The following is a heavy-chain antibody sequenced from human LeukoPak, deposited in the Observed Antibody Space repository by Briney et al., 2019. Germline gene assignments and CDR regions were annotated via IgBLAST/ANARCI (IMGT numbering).Heavy chain of an antibody. CDR1: GFTFSNFG. Sequence: PGRSLRLSCAASGFTFSNFGMHWVRQAPGKGLEWVAVISYDGSNKHYADSVQGRFSISRDNYKNTLYLQMNSLRVEDTAVYYCARGYYYYYYMDVWGKGTTVTVSS. V-gene: IGHV3-30*03. CDR3: ARGYYYYYYMDV. CDR2: ISYDGSNK. D-gene: IGHD3-10*01. J-gene: IGHJ6*03.